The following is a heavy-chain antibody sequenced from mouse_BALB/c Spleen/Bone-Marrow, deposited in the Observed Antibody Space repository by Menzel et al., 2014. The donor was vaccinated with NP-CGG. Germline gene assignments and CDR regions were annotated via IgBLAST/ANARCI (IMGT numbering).Heavy chain of an antibody. CDR2: IDPYNGGP. V-gene: IGHV1S135*01. Sequence: VQLQQSGPELVKPGASVKVSCKASDYAFTTYNMYWVKQSHGKSLEWIGYIDPYNGGPSYNQKFKGKATLTVDESSSTAYMHLNSLTSEDSAVYYGAREGVGYYAMDYWGQGTSVTVSS. CDR3: AREGVGYYAMDY. D-gene: IGHD1-1*01. CDR1: DYAFTTYN. J-gene: IGHJ4*01.